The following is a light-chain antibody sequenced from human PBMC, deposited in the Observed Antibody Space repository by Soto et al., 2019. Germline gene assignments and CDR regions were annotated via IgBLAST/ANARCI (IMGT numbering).Light chain of an antibody. CDR2: AAS. Sequence: DIQMTQSPSSLSASVGDRVTITCRASQSISSYLNWYQQKPGKAPKLLIYAASSLQSRVPSRFSGSGSGTDFTLPISSRQPEEFATYYCQQSYSTPRLTFGGVTKVEIK. J-gene: IGKJ4*01. CDR1: QSISSY. V-gene: IGKV1-39*01. CDR3: QQSYSTPRLT.